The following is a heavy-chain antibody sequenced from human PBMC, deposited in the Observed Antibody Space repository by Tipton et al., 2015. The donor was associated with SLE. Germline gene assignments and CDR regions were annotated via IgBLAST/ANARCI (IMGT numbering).Heavy chain of an antibody. CDR1: GFTFSSYA. Sequence: GSLRLSCAASGFTFSSYAMSWVRQAPGKGLEWVSVIYSGGSSTYYADSVKGRFTISRDNSKNTLYLQMNSLRAEDTAVYYCAKAVILTGYLDYWGQGTLVTVSP. CDR2: IYSGGSST. CDR3: AKAVILTGYLDY. J-gene: IGHJ4*02. V-gene: IGHV3-23*03. D-gene: IGHD3-9*01.